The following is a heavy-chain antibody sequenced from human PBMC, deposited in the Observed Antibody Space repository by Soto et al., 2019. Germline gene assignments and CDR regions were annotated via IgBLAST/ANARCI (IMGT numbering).Heavy chain of an antibody. CDR3: ARCGVIVVGLDV. J-gene: IGHJ6*02. V-gene: IGHV3-74*01. Sequence: GGSLRLSCAGTGFTFSTYWMHWVRQAPGKGLEWVSRIKTDGTITGYADSVKGRFTISRDNAKNTLYLQMNSLRAEDTAVYYCARCGVIVVGLDVWGQGTTVTVSS. CDR1: GFTFSTYW. CDR2: IKTDGTIT. D-gene: IGHD3-22*01.